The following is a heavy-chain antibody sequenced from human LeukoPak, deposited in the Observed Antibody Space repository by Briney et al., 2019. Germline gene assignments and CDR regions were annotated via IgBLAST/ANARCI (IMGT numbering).Heavy chain of an antibody. CDR3: ARWVTADRGKKDAFDV. D-gene: IGHD2-21*02. CDR1: GYSFTTYW. J-gene: IGHJ3*01. V-gene: IGHV5-51*01. Sequence: GEPLKISCKASGYSFTTYWIGWVRQMPGKGLEWMGIIFPADSGTRYSPSFQGQVTVSADKSITTAYLQWSSLKASDTAMYYCARWVTADRGKKDAFDVWGQGTMVTVSS. CDR2: IFPADSGT.